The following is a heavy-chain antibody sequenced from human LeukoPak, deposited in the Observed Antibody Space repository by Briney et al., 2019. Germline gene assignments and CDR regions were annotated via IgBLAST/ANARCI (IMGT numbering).Heavy chain of an antibody. CDR1: GFTFSTYG. Sequence: PGRSLRLSCAAPGFTFSTYGMHWVRQAPGRGLEWVAVIWYDGTNKYYGDSVKGRFTISRDNSKNTLYLQMNSLRAEDTAVYYCARAVGPFDYWGQGTLVTVSS. CDR2: IWYDGTNK. J-gene: IGHJ4*02. V-gene: IGHV3-33*01. CDR3: ARAVGPFDY.